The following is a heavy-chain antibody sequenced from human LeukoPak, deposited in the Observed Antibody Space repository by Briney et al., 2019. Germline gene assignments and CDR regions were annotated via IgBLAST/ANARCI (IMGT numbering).Heavy chain of an antibody. CDR2: IYHSGST. J-gene: IGHJ4*02. CDR3: ARGHHTSYGFRHYYFDY. CDR1: GYSISSGYY. V-gene: IGHV4-38-2*02. D-gene: IGHD2/OR15-2a*01. Sequence: PSETLSLTCTVSGYSISSGYYWGWIRQPPGKGLEWIGSIYHSGSTYYNPSLKSRVTISVDTSKNQFSLKLSSVTAADTAVYYCARGHHTSYGFRHYYFDYWGQGTLVTVSS.